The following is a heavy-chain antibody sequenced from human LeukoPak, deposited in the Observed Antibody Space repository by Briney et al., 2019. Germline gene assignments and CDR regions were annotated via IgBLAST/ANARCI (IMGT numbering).Heavy chain of an antibody. CDR1: GYSFTSYW. J-gene: IGHJ3*02. CDR2: IYPGDSDT. Sequence: GESLKISCKGSGYSFTSYWIGWVRQMPGKGLEWMGIIYPGDSDTRYSASFQRQVTISANKSISTAFLQRINLKASYTAVYYGARRRIGARWGALDMWGQGKMVSVS. CDR3: ARRRIGARWGALDM. D-gene: IGHD6-6*01. V-gene: IGHV5-51*01.